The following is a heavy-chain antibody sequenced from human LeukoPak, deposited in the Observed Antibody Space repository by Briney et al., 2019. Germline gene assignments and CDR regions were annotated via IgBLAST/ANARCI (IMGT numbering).Heavy chain of an antibody. CDR2: INPNSGGT. CDR3: ARAAGGSYGADAFDI. V-gene: IGHV1-2*02. D-gene: IGHD1-26*01. CDR1: GYTFTGYY. Sequence: ASVKVSCKASGYTFTGYYMHWVRQAPGQGLEWMGWINPNSGGTNYAQKFQGRVTMTRDTSTNTAYMELSRLRSDDTAVYYCARAAGGSYGADAFDIWGPGTMVTVSS. J-gene: IGHJ3*02.